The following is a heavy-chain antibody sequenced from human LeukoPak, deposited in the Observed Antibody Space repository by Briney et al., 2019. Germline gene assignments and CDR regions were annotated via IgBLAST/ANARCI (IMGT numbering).Heavy chain of an antibody. CDR3: ARVRGYSYGPTHDWYFDL. J-gene: IGHJ2*01. Sequence: SETLSLTCIVSGGSVSSGNYYWSWIRQPPGKGLEWIGYIYHSGSTYYNPSLKSRVTISVDRSKNQFSLKLSSVTAADTAVYYCARVRGYSYGPTHDWYFDLWGRGTLVTVSS. CDR1: GGSVSSGNYY. CDR2: IYHSGST. V-gene: IGHV4-30-2*01. D-gene: IGHD5-18*01.